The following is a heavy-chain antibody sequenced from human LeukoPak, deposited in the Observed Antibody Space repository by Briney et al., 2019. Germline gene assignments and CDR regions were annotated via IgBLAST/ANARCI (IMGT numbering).Heavy chain of an antibody. J-gene: IGHJ6*02. CDR2: INTGNGDT. Sequence: ASVKVSCKASGYTFNSYAMHWVRQAPGQRLEWMGWINTGNGDTKYSQKFQGRVTFTRDTSASTVYMELSSLRSEDTAVYYCARANDFWSGYYYGMDVWGQGTTVTVSS. V-gene: IGHV1-3*04. CDR1: GYTFNSYA. D-gene: IGHD3-3*01. CDR3: ARANDFWSGYYYGMDV.